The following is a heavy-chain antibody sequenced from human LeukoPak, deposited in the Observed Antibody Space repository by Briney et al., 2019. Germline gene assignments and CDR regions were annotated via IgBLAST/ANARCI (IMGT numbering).Heavy chain of an antibody. V-gene: IGHV3-30*18. CDR3: AKGSNRGVATIDY. J-gene: IGHJ4*02. CDR1: GFTFSAYD. CDR2: ISYDGGDR. Sequence: GGSLALSCAASGFTFSAYDMHWVRHAPGRGRDWVTVISYDGGDRYYAASVKGRFTISRDNSKNTLFLQMNSLRAEDTAVYYCAKGSNRGVATIDYWGQGTLVTVSS. D-gene: IGHD5-12*01.